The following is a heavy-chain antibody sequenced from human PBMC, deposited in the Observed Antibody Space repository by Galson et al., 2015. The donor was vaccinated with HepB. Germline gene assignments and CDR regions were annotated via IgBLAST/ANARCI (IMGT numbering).Heavy chain of an antibody. CDR1: GDIFSNYV. CDR3: ARLVDTAFFDH. CDR2: INPTFGIV. D-gene: IGHD5-18*01. Sequence: SVKVSCKASGDIFSNYVISWVRQAPGQGLEWMGGINPTFGIVDYAQKFQGGVTITADKSTSTVYLELSSLRPEDTAVYFCARLVDTAFFDHWGQGTPVTVSS. V-gene: IGHV1-69*10. J-gene: IGHJ4*02.